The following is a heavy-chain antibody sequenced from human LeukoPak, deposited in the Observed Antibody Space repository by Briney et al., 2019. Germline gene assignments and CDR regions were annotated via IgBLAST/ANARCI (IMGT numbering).Heavy chain of an antibody. J-gene: IGHJ5*02. D-gene: IGHD3-22*01. CDR3: ARARGIVDNNWFDP. CDR2: INPSGGST. Sequence: ASVKVSCKASGYTFTSYYMHWVRQTPGQGLEWMGIINPSGGSTSYAQKCQGRVTMTRDMSTSTVYMELRSLRSEETAVYYCARARGIVDNNWFDPWGQGTLVTVSS. V-gene: IGHV1-46*01. CDR1: GYTFTSYY.